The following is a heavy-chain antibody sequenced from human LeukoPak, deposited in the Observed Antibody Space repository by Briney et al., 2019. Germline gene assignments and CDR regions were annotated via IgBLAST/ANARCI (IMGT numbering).Heavy chain of an antibody. D-gene: IGHD5-18*01. CDR3: AKPGQGYSYGFGPDY. CDR2: ISGSGGST. V-gene: IGHV3-23*01. Sequence: GGSLRLSCAASGFTFSRYAMSWVRQAPGKGLEWVSAISGSGGSTYYADSVKGRFTISRDNSKSTLYLQMNSLRAEDTAVYYCAKPGQGYSYGFGPDYWGQGTLVTVPS. J-gene: IGHJ4*02. CDR1: GFTFSRYA.